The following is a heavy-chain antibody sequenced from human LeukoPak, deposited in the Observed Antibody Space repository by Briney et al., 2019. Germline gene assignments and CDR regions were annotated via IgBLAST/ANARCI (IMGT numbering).Heavy chain of an antibody. J-gene: IGHJ6*03. D-gene: IGHD3-22*01. Sequence: ASVKVSCKASGGTFSSYAISWVRQAPGQGLEWMGGIIPIFGTANYAQKFQGRVTITTDESTSTAYMELSSLRSEDTAVYYCARGGTMIVVVGYYYYYYMDVWGKGTTVTVSS. CDR3: ARGGTMIVVVGYYYYYYMDV. V-gene: IGHV1-69*05. CDR1: GGTFSSYA. CDR2: IIPIFGTA.